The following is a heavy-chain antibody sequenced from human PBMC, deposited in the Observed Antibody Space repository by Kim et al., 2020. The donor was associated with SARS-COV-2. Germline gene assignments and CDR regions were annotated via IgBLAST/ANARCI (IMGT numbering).Heavy chain of an antibody. CDR3: ARGGRRVTTVTTKYFDL. D-gene: IGHD4-17*01. J-gene: IGHJ2*01. V-gene: IGHV4-34*01. Sequence: LKSRVTISVDTSKNQFSLKLSSVTAADTAVYYCARGGRRVTTVTTKYFDLWGRGTLVTVSS.